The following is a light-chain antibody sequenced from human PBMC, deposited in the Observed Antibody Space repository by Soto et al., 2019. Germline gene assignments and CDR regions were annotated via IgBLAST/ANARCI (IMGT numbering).Light chain of an antibody. V-gene: IGKV1-39*01. Sequence: DIQMTQSPSSLSASVGDRVTITYRASQSISSYLNWYQQKPGKAPKLLIYAASSLQSGVPSRFSGIGSGTDFTLTISSLQPEDFATYYCQQSYSTPLTFGRGTKVDIK. CDR3: QQSYSTPLT. CDR1: QSISSY. CDR2: AAS. J-gene: IGKJ4*01.